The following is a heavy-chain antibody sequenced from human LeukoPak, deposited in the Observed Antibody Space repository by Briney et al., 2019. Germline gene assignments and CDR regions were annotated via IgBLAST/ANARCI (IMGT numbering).Heavy chain of an antibody. CDR2: IHPGDSDT. CDR3: SRRGVGSDDY. V-gene: IGHV5-51*01. CDR1: GYTFSSYW. J-gene: IGHJ4*02. Sequence: GESLKISCKSSGYTFSSYWIGWVRQMPGKGLEWMGIIHPGDSDTRYSPSFQGQVTISADKSTSTVYLQWSSPKASDSAMYYCSRRGVGSDDYWGQGTLLIVSS. D-gene: IGHD3-10*01.